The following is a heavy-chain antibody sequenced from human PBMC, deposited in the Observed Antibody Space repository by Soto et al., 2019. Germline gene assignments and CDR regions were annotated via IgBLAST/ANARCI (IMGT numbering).Heavy chain of an antibody. CDR1: GGSISSYY. CDR3: AREDDGGDSLDV. Sequence: PSETLSLTCTVSGGSISSYYWSWIRQPPGKGLEWIGYIYNSGSTNYNPSLKSRVTISVDTSKNQFSLKLSSVTAADTSVYYCAREDDGGDSLDVWGQGTTVTVSS. V-gene: IGHV4-59*01. CDR2: IYNSGST. D-gene: IGHD2-21*02. J-gene: IGHJ6*02.